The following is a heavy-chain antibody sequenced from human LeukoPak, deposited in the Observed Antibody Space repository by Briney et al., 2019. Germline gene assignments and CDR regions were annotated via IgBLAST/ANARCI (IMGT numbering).Heavy chain of an antibody. CDR3: ARDSRGYVAFDI. J-gene: IGHJ3*02. Sequence: SETLSLTCTVSGGSISSGGYYWSWIRQHPGKGLEWIGYIYYSGSTYYNPSLKSRVTIPVDTSKNQFSLKLSSVTAADTAVYYCARDSRGYVAFDIWGQGTMVTVSS. CDR2: IYYSGST. D-gene: IGHD3-22*01. V-gene: IGHV4-31*03. CDR1: GGSISSGGYY.